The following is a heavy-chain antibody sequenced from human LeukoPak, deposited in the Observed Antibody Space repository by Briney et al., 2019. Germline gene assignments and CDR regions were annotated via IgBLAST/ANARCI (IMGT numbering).Heavy chain of an antibody. CDR1: GFTFSYHW. V-gene: IGHV3-23*01. CDR2: ISGSGGST. Sequence: GGSLRLSCAASGFTFSYHWMTWVRQAPGKGLEWVSAISGSGGSTYYADSVKGRFTISRDNSKNTLYLQMNSLRAEDTAVYYCAKDRAAAGTRDWFDPWGQGTLVTVSS. D-gene: IGHD6-13*01. CDR3: AKDRAAAGTRDWFDP. J-gene: IGHJ5*02.